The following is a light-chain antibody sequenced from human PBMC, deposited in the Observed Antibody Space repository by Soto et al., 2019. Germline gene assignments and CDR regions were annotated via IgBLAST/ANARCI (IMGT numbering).Light chain of an antibody. CDR1: QGISNY. CDR2: AAY. J-gene: IGKJ4*01. V-gene: IGKV1-27*01. CDR3: QNYSSSPFT. Sequence: DIQMTQSPAFLSSSVGDRATITCRASQGISNYLAWFQQKPGKVPKLLIYAAYTLQSGVPSRFSGSGSGADFTLTISSLQPEDVATYYCQNYSSSPFTFGGGTKVEIK.